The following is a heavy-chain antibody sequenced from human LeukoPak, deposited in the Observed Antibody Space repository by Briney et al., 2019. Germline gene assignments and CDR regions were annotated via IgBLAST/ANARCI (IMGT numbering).Heavy chain of an antibody. V-gene: IGHV4-59*01. D-gene: IGHD1-26*01. CDR3: VSDGFIVGATHSYYRLDV. Sequence: PSETLSLTCTVSGVSITDYLWRWLRHPPGKGREWIGYIHYGGTTYYHPSLKSRVPLSVDTSKHQFSLKLRSVAPADTAVYFCVSDGFIVGATHSYYRLDVWGQGTTVTVSS. CDR2: IHYGGTT. J-gene: IGHJ6*02. CDR1: GVSITDYL.